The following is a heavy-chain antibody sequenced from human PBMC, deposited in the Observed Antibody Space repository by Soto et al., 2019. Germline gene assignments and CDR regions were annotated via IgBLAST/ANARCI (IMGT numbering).Heavy chain of an antibody. CDR2: IYYSGST. J-gene: IGHJ4*02. Sequence: SETLSLTCTVSAGSIISGDYYWIWIRQPPGKGLEWIGYIYYSGSTYYNPSLKSRVTISVDTSKNQFTLKLSSVTAADTAVYYCARVATVTTSIDYWGQGTLVTVSS. CDR3: ARVATVTTSIDY. CDR1: AGSIISGDYY. V-gene: IGHV4-30-4*01. D-gene: IGHD4-17*01.